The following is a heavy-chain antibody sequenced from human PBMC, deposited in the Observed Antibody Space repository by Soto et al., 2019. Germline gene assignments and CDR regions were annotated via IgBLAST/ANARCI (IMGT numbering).Heavy chain of an antibody. CDR1: GDTSTSYY. CDR3: ARDFYDSVGYTWFDS. V-gene: IGHV4-59*01. D-gene: IGHD3-22*01. J-gene: IGHJ5*01. CDR2: IHNSGTS. Sequence: SETLSLTCTVSGDTSTSYYWGWIRQAPGKGLEWVGHIHNSGTSTHNPSLNGRVTISIDMSKKQFSLKLTSLTSADTAVYYCARDFYDSVGYTWFDSWSQGTQVTVSS.